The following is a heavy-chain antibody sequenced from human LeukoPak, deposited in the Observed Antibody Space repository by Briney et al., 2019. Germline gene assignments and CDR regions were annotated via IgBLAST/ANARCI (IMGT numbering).Heavy chain of an antibody. CDR3: ARVVAARGWFDP. D-gene: IGHD2-21*02. CDR1: GGSISSYY. CDR2: IYYSGST. V-gene: IGHV4-59*01. J-gene: IGHJ5*02. Sequence: SQSLSLTCTVSGGSISSYYWSWIRQPPGKGLEWIGNIYYSGSTNYNPSLKSRVTISVDTSKKQFSLKLSSVTAAGTAVYYCARVVAARGWFDPWGQGTLVTVSS.